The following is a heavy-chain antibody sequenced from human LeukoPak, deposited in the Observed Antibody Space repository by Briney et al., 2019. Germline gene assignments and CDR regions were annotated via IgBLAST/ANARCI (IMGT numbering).Heavy chain of an antibody. J-gene: IGHJ3*02. CDR1: GGSISSGDYY. V-gene: IGHV4-30-4*01. Sequence: SETLSLTCTVSGGSISSGDYYWSWIRQPPGKGLEWIGYIYYSGSTYYNPSLKSRVTISVDTSKNQFSLKLSSVTAADTAVYYCARDAIAARTADLLNAFDIWGQGTMVTVSS. D-gene: IGHD6-6*01. CDR2: IYYSGST. CDR3: ARDAIAARTADLLNAFDI.